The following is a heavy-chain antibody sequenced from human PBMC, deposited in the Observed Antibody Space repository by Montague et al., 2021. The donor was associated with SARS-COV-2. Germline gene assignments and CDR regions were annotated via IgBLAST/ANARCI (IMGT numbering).Heavy chain of an antibody. Sequence: NPSLKSRFTISVDMSKNQFSLKLSSVTAADTAVYYCARLHWCGAGTWYFVLWGSGTLVTVS. D-gene: IGHD4/OR15-4a*01. J-gene: IGHJ2*01. V-gene: IGHV4-61*07. CDR3: ARLHWCGAGTWYFVL.